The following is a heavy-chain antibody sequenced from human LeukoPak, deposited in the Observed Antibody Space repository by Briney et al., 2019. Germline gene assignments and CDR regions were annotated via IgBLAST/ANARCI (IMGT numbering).Heavy chain of an antibody. D-gene: IGHD3-22*01. V-gene: IGHV1-69*04. CDR2: IIPILGIA. Sequence: SVKVSCKASGGTFSSYTISWVRQAPGQGLEWMGRIIPILGIANYAQKFQGRVTITADKSTSTAYMELSSLRSEDTAVYYCARDEPHYYDSSGYYSIGDYWGQGTLVTVSS. CDR1: GGTFSSYT. J-gene: IGHJ4*02. CDR3: ARDEPHYYDSSGYYSIGDY.